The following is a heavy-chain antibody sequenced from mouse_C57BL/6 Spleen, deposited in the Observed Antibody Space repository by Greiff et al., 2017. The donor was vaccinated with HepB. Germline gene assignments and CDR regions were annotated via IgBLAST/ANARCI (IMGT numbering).Heavy chain of an antibody. CDR2: ISDGGSYT. Sequence: DVKLVESGGGLVKPGGSLKLSCAASGFTFSSYAMSWVRQTPEKRLEWVATISDGGSYTYYPDNVKGRFTISRDNAKNNLYLQMSHLKSEDTAMYYCARVYDYDKYFDVWGTGTTVTVSS. J-gene: IGHJ1*03. CDR3: ARVYDYDKYFDV. D-gene: IGHD2-4*01. CDR1: GFTFSSYA. V-gene: IGHV5-4*03.